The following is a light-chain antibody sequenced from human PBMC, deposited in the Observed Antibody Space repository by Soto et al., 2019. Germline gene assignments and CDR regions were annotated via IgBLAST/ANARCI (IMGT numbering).Light chain of an antibody. CDR1: QSITNW. Sequence: DIQLTQSPSTLSASVGDRVTITCRASQSITNWLAWYQQKPGKAPKVLIHMASSLKSGVPSRFSGSGSGRKTAHTNTSLQPHDSATYYCEQYNSLSSVSVGGGTKVEIK. V-gene: IGKV1-5*03. J-gene: IGKJ4*01. CDR2: MAS. CDR3: EQYNSLSSVS.